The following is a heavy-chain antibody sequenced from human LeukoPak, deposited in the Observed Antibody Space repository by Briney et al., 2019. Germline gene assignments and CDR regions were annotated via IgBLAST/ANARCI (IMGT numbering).Heavy chain of an antibody. CDR1: GGSISSHY. CDR3: ARQVVPAATGWFDP. Sequence: SETLSLTCTVSGGSISSHYWSWIRQPAGKGLEWIGRIYTSGSTNYNPSLKSRVTMSVDTSKNQFSLKLSSVTAADTAVYYCARQVVPAATGWFDPWGQGTLVTVSS. V-gene: IGHV4-4*07. D-gene: IGHD2-2*01. J-gene: IGHJ5*02. CDR2: IYTSGST.